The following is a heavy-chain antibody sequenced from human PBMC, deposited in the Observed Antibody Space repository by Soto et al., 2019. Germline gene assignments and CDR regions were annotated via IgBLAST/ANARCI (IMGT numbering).Heavy chain of an antibody. CDR1: GYTFTSYD. Sequence: ASVKVSCKASGYTFTSYDINWVRQATGQGLEWMGWMNPNSGNTGYAQKFQGRVTITADESTSTAYMELSSLRSEDTAVYYCARDGRPWDYGMDVWGQGTTVTVSS. J-gene: IGHJ6*02. CDR3: ARDGRPWDYGMDV. D-gene: IGHD6-6*01. V-gene: IGHV1-8*01. CDR2: MNPNSGNT.